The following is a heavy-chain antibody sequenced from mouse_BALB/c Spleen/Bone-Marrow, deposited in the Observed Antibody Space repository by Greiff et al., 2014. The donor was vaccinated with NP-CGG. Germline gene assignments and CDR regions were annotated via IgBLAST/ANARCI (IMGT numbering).Heavy chain of an antibody. CDR2: IFPGSGNT. Sequence: QVQLKQSGPELVKPGASVKISCKASGYSFPSYYIHWVKQRPGQGLEWIGWIFPGSGNTKYNEKFKGKATLTADTSSSTAYMQLSSLTSEDSAVYFCAKRDKYDDYAMDYWGQGTSVTVSS. CDR3: AKRDKYDDYAMDY. D-gene: IGHD2-14*01. J-gene: IGHJ4*01. CDR1: GYSFPSYY. V-gene: IGHV1-66*01.